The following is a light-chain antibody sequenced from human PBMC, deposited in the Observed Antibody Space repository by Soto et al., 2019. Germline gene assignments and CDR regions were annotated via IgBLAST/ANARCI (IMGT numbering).Light chain of an antibody. CDR3: QQSYSTPPIT. V-gene: IGKV1-39*01. Sequence: DIQMTQSPSSLSASVGDRVTITCRASQSISSYLNWYQQKPGKAPKLLIYAASSLRSGVPSRFSGIGSGTDFTLAISSLQPEDFATYYCQQSYSTPPITIGRGTRLEIK. CDR1: QSISSY. CDR2: AAS. J-gene: IGKJ5*01.